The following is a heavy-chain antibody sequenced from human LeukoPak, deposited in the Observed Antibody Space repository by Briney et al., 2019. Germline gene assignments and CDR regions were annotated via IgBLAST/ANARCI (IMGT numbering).Heavy chain of an antibody. D-gene: IGHD2-2*02. V-gene: IGHV4-30-4*01. CDR2: IYYSGST. CDR3: ARGVGVPAAISFDY. CDR1: GGSISSGDYY. J-gene: IGHJ4*02. Sequence: SQTLSLTCIVSGGSISSGDYYWSWIRQPPGKGLEWIGYIYYSGSTYYNPSLKSRVTISVDTSKNQCSLKLSSVTAADTAVYYCARGVGVPAAISFDYWGQGTLVTVSS.